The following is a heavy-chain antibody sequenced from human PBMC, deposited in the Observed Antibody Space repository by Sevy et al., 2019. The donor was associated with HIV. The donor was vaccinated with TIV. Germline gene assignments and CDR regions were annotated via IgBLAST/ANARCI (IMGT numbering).Heavy chain of an antibody. D-gene: IGHD1-26*01. CDR2: IGYDGSDK. Sequence: GGSLRLSCIASGFTFRNYGIHWVRQAPGKGLDWVAVIGYDGSDKYYADSVKGRFTISRDNSKNTLFLQMNSLRVEDTAGYYCAKERGGSYIPYFYGMDVWGQGTAVTVSS. CDR3: AKERGGSYIPYFYGMDV. J-gene: IGHJ6*02. V-gene: IGHV3-30*18. CDR1: GFTFRNYG.